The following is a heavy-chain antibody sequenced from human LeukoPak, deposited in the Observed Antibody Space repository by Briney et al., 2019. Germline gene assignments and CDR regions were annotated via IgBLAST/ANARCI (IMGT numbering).Heavy chain of an antibody. J-gene: IGHJ6*03. Sequence: GGSLRLFCAASGFTFSTYSMNWVRQAPGKGLEWVSFISSSSSYIYYADSVKGRFTISRDNAKSSLYLQMNSLRAEDTAVYYCARDHDWDYMDVWGKGTTVTVSS. D-gene: IGHD3-9*01. V-gene: IGHV3-21*01. CDR1: GFTFSTYS. CDR3: ARDHDWDYMDV. CDR2: ISSSSSYI.